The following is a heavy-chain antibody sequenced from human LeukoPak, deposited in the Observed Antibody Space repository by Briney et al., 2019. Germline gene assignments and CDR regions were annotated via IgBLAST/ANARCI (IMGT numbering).Heavy chain of an antibody. CDR3: ARERAGYYDSSGYYSPYYFDY. CDR2: INHSGST. Sequence: PSETLSLTCAVYGGSFSGYYWSWIRQPPGKGLEWIGEINHSGSTSYNPSLKSRVTISVDTSKNQFSLKLSSVTAADTAVYYCARERAGYYDSSGYYSPYYFDYWGQGTLVTVSS. D-gene: IGHD3-22*01. J-gene: IGHJ4*02. CDR1: GGSFSGYY. V-gene: IGHV4-34*01.